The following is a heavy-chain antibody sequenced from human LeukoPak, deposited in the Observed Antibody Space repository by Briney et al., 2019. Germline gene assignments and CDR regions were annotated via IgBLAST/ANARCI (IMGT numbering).Heavy chain of an antibody. Sequence: GGSLRLSCAASGFTFSSYSMNWVRQAPGKGLERASSISSSSSYIYYADSVKGRFTTSRDNAKNSLYLQMNSLRAEDTAVYYCARDPTGFWYFDLWGRGTLVTVSS. CDR2: ISSSSSYI. CDR1: GFTFSSYS. J-gene: IGHJ2*01. CDR3: ARDPTGFWYFDL. V-gene: IGHV3-21*01.